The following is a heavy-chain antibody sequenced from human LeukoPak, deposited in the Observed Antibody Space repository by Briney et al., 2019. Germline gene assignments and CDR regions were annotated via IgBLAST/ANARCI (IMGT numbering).Heavy chain of an antibody. D-gene: IGHD3-16*02. CDR2: ICYDGSNR. Sequence: GGSLRLSCAASGFTFSSYGMHWVRQAPGKGLEWVAVICYDGSNRYYADSVKGRFTISRDNSKNTLYLQMNSLRAEDTAVYYCARDYGMITFGGVIDWGQGTLVTVSS. V-gene: IGHV3-33*01. CDR3: ARDYGMITFGGVID. CDR1: GFTFSSYG. J-gene: IGHJ4*02.